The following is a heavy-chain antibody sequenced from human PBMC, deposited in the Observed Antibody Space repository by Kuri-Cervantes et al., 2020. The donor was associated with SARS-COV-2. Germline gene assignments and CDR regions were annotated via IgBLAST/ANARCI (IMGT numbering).Heavy chain of an antibody. J-gene: IGHJ2*01. CDR1: GGTFSSYA. D-gene: IGHD3-3*01. CDR3: ARGYTIFGVVGYFDL. CDR2: IIPIFGTA. V-gene: IGHV1-69*06. Sequence: SVKVSCKASGGTFSSYAISWVRQAPGQGLEWMGRIIPIFGTANYAQKFQGRVTITADKSTSTAYMELSSLRSEDTAVYYCARGYTIFGVVGYFDLWGRGTLVTVSS.